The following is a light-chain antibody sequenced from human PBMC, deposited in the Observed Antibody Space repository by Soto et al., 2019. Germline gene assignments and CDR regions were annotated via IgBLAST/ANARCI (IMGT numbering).Light chain of an antibody. V-gene: IGKV1-33*01. Sequence: DIPMTQSPSSLSASVGDRVTITCQASQDITNYLNWYQQKPGKAPKLLISDASNLKTGVPSRFSGSGSGTDFTFTISSLQPEDIATYYCQQYDNLPLTFGGGTKVKIK. CDR2: DAS. CDR3: QQYDNLPLT. CDR1: QDITNY. J-gene: IGKJ4*01.